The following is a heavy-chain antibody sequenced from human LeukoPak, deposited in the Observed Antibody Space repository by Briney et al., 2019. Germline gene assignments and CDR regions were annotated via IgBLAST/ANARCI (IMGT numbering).Heavy chain of an antibody. CDR1: GFTFSSYG. CDR3: ARDQDGVTSRYNWFDP. CDR2: IWYDGSNK. Sequence: GRSLRLSCAASGFTFSSYGMHWVRQAPGKGLEWVAVIWYDGSNKYYADSVKGRFTISRDNSKNTLYLQMNSLRAEDTAVCYCARDQDGVTSRYNWFDPWGQGTLVTVSS. V-gene: IGHV3-33*01. J-gene: IGHJ5*02. D-gene: IGHD2-21*02.